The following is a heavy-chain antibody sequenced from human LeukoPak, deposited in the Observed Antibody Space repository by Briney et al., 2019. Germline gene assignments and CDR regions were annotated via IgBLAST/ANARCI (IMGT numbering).Heavy chain of an antibody. D-gene: IGHD1-7*01. CDR1: GYTFSTHD. Sequence: SGGSLRLSCAPSGYTFSTHDMSWARQAPGKGLEYVSGNGGGKDIQHGSSVKGRFTVSRDNSKNTLFLQMNSLRAEDTAVYYCAKDAAPGNSMWDYFDYWGQGTLVTVSS. CDR2: NGGGKDI. J-gene: IGHJ4*02. CDR3: AKDAAPGNSMWDYFDY. V-gene: IGHV3-23*01.